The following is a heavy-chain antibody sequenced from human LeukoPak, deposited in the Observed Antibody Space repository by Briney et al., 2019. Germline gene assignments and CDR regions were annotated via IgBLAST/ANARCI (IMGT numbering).Heavy chain of an antibody. V-gene: IGHV3-23*01. CDR2: ISGRGGST. Sequence: PGGSLRLSCAPSRFTLSSYAMSWVRQAPAKGLEWVSAISGRGGSTSSADSVKGRFTIHRDNSKNTLYLKMNSLRAEDTAVYYCAKGSTAGWLVAYYMDVWGKGTTVTVSS. CDR3: AKGSTAGWLVAYYMDV. J-gene: IGHJ6*03. D-gene: IGHD6-19*01. CDR1: RFTLSSYA.